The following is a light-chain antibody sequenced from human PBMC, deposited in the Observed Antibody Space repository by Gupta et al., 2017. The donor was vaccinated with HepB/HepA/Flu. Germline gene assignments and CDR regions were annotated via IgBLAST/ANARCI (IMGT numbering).Light chain of an antibody. V-gene: IGKV4-1*01. CDR3: QQYHVSPWT. CDR2: WAS. Sequence: DIVMTQSPDSLAVSLGKRATINCKSSQSLLYSPNKKNFLAWYQQKPGQPPKLLIHWASTRESGVPDRFSGSGSVTDFTLTISSLQAEDVAVYFCQQYHVSPWTFGQGTKVEIK. CDR1: QSLLYSPNKKNF. J-gene: IGKJ1*01.